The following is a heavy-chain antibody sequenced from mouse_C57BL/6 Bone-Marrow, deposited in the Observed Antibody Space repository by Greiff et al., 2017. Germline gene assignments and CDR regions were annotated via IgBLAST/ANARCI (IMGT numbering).Heavy chain of an antibody. CDR2: IDPENGDT. V-gene: IGHV14-4*01. J-gene: IGHJ1*03. CDR1: GFNIKDDY. CDR3: TKGGRYFDV. Sequence: EVQLQQSGAELVRPGASVKLSCTASGFNIKDDYMHWVKQRPEQSLEWIGWIDPENGDTEYASKFQGKATITADTASNTAYLQLSSLTSEDTAVYYCTKGGRYFDVWGTGTTVTVSS.